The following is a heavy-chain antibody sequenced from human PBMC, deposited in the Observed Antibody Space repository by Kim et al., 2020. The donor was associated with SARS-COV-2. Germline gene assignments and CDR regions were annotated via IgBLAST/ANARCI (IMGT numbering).Heavy chain of an antibody. CDR3: ARHLLVVRGIIGWFDP. CDR1: GGSIISSTSY. V-gene: IGHV4-39*01. J-gene: IGHJ5*02. Sequence: SETLSLTCTVSGGSIISSTSYWGWIRQAPGKGLEWLATIGDDGSNHYNASLKSRVSMSVDTSKNQFSLKLSSVTAADTALYYCARHLLVVRGIIGWFDPWGQGTLVTVSS. CDR2: IGDDGSN. D-gene: IGHD3-10*01.